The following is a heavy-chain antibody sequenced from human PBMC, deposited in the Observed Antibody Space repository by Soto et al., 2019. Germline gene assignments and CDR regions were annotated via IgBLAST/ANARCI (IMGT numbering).Heavy chain of an antibody. CDR1: GGSISSYY. CDR2: IYYSGST. Sequence: SETLSLTCTVSGGSISSYYWSWIRQPPGKGLEWIGYIYYSGSTNYNPSLKSRVTISVDTSKNQFSLKLSFVTAADTAVYYCARHRTYSNYAFDIWGQGTMVTVSS. D-gene: IGHD4-4*01. J-gene: IGHJ3*02. CDR3: ARHRTYSNYAFDI. V-gene: IGHV4-59*08.